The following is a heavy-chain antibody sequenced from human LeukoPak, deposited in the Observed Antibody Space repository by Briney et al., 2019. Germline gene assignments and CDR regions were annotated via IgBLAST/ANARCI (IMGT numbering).Heavy chain of an antibody. CDR2: IYSTGST. D-gene: IGHD3-22*01. CDR3: ARVDDSSGYPRFDY. CDR1: GGSISSYY. Sequence: SETLSLTCTVSGGSISSYYWSWIRQPAGKGLEWIGRIYSTGSTNYNPSLKSRVTMSVDTSKNQFSLRLRSVTAADTAVYYCARVDDSSGYPRFDYWGQGTLVTVSS. V-gene: IGHV4-4*07. J-gene: IGHJ4*02.